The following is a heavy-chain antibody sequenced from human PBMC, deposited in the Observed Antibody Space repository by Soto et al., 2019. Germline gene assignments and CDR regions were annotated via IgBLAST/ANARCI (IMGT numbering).Heavy chain of an antibody. J-gene: IGHJ6*02. CDR1: GGTFSSYA. CDR2: IIPIFGTA. D-gene: IGHD6-13*01. CDR3: ARERSWYSYYDYGMDV. Sequence: QVQLVQSGAEVKKPGSSVKVSCKASGGTFSSYAISWVRQAPGQGLEWMGGIIPIFGTANYAQKFQGRVTITAVESTSTAYIELSSLRSEDTAVYYCARERSWYSYYDYGMDVWGQGSTVTVSS. V-gene: IGHV1-69*01.